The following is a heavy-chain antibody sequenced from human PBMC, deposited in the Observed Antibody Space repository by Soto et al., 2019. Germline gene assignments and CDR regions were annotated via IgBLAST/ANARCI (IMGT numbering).Heavy chain of an antibody. V-gene: IGHV1-46*01. D-gene: IGHD3-3*01. Sequence: GASVKVSCKASGYTFTSYYMHWVRQAPGQGLEWMGIINPSGGSTSYAQKFQGRVTMTRDTSTSTVYMELSSLRSEDTAVYYCARDFLGYYDFWSGYYGDYYYYMDVWGKGTTVTVS. CDR3: ARDFLGYYDFWSGYYGDYYYYMDV. CDR2: INPSGGST. J-gene: IGHJ6*03. CDR1: GYTFTSYY.